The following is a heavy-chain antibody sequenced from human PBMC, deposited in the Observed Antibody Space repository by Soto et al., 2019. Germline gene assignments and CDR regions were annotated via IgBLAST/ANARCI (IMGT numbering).Heavy chain of an antibody. CDR2: ISYDGSNK. J-gene: IGHJ4*02. CDR3: ASSGYSYGYYRAIDY. CDR1: GFTFSSYG. V-gene: IGHV3-30*03. Sequence: VQLVESGGGVVQPGRSLRLSCAASGFTFSSYGMHWVRQAPGKGLEWVAVISYDGSNKYYADSVKGRFTISRDNSKNTLYLQMNSLRAEDTAVYYCASSGYSYGYYRAIDYWGQGTLVTVSS. D-gene: IGHD5-18*01.